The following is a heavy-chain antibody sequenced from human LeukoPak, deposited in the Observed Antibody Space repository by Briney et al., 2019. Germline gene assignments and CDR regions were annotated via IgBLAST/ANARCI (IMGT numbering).Heavy chain of an antibody. V-gene: IGHV4-59*01. CDR3: ARESGSYLWRSWLNP. D-gene: IGHD3-16*01. J-gene: IGHJ5*02. CDR2: IYNSGKS. CDR1: GGSTNNYY. Sequence: SETLSLTFTVSGGSTNNYYWTWIRQPPGRGLEWIGDIYNSGKSNYNPSLKSRVTISIDTSKNQFSLKVISVTAADTAIYYCARESGSYLWRSWLNPWGQGTLVTVSS.